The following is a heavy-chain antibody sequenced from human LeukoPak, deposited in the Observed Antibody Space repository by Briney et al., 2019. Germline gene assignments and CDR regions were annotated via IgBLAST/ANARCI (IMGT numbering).Heavy chain of an antibody. CDR2: INPNSGGT. CDR3: ARPDGDRGGTEY. J-gene: IGHJ4*02. D-gene: IGHD4-17*01. CDR1: EYTFTGYY. V-gene: IGHV1-2*02. Sequence: ASVKVSCKASEYTFTGYYMHWGRQAPGHGLEWMGWINPNSGGTNYAQKFQGRVTMTRDTSIRTAYMELSRLRSDDTAVYYCARPDGDRGGTEYWGQGTLVTVSS.